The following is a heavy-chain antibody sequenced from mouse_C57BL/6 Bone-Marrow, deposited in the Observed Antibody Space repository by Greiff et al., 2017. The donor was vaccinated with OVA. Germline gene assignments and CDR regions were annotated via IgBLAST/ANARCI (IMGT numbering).Heavy chain of an antibody. CDR3: ARHEDSSGYAY. J-gene: IGHJ2*01. D-gene: IGHD3-2*02. Sequence: EVKLMESGGDLVKPGGSLKLSCEASGFTFSSYGMSWVRQTPDKRLEWVATISSGGSYTYYPDSVKGRFTISRDNAKNTLYLQMSSLKSADTAMYYCARHEDSSGYAYWGQGPTLTVSS. V-gene: IGHV5-6*01. CDR1: GFTFSSYG. CDR2: ISSGGSYT.